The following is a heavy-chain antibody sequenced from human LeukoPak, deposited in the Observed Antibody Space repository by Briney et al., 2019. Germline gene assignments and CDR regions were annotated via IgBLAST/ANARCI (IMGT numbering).Heavy chain of an antibody. V-gene: IGHV1-46*01. CDR1: GYTFTSYY. Sequence: ASVKVSCKASGYTFTSYYMHWVRQAPGQGLERMGIINPSGGSTSYAQKFQGRVTMTRDTSTSTVYMELSSLRSEDTAVYYCARGRAGGVRLGELSSRAFGYWGQGTLVTVSS. J-gene: IGHJ4*02. CDR2: INPSGGST. D-gene: IGHD3-16*02. CDR3: ARGRAGGVRLGELSSRAFGY.